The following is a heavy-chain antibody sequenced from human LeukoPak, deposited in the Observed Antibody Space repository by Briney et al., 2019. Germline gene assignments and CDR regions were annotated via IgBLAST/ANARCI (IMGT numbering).Heavy chain of an antibody. D-gene: IGHD3-22*01. Sequence: SETLSLTCTVAGGSIRSYYWGWIRQHPGKGREWIGYIYYSESTNYNPSLKSRITISVDTSKNQFSLKLNSVTAADTAVYYCARVGGYPLSAFDIWGQGTMVTVSS. V-gene: IGHV4-59*08. J-gene: IGHJ3*02. CDR2: IYYSEST. CDR1: GGSIRSYY. CDR3: ARVGGYPLSAFDI.